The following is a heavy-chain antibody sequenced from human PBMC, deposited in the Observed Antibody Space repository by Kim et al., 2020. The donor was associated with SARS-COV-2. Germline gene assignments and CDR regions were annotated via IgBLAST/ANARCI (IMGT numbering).Heavy chain of an antibody. CDR1: GGSISSGGYY. Sequence: SETLSLTCTVSGGSISSGGYYWSWIRQHPGKGLEWIGYIYYSGSTYYNPSLKSRVTISVDTSKNQFSLKLSSVTAADTAVYYCAREFLSGPFAYWGQGTLVTVSS. D-gene: IGHD2-21*01. V-gene: IGHV4-31*03. CDR3: AREFLSGPFAY. CDR2: IYYSGST. J-gene: IGHJ4*02.